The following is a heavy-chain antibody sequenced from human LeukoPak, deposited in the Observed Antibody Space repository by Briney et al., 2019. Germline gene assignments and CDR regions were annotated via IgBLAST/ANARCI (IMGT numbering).Heavy chain of an antibody. J-gene: IGHJ4*02. D-gene: IGHD1-26*01. CDR2: INHSGST. CDR3: ARGNSGSYPGFDY. CDR1: GGSISSYY. Sequence: SETLSLTCTVSGGSISSYYWSWIRQPPGKGLEWIGEINHSGSTNYNPSLKSRVTISVDTSKNQFSLKLSSVTAADTAVYYCARGNSGSYPGFDYWGQGTLVTVSS. V-gene: IGHV4-34*01.